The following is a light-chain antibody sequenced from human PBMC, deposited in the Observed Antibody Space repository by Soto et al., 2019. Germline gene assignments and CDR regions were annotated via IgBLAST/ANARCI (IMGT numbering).Light chain of an antibody. Sequence: EIVMTQSPATPSVSPGERPTLPCRASQSVSSNLAWYQQKPGQXPRXXIYGASTRATGIPARFSGSGSGTEFTITISSLQSEDFEVYYCQQYNNWPRTFGQGTKVDIK. CDR3: QQYNNWPRT. J-gene: IGKJ1*01. CDR2: GAS. CDR1: QSVSSN. V-gene: IGKV3-15*01.